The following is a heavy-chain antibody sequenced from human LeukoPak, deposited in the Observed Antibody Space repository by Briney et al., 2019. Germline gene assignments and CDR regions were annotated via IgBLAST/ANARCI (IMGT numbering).Heavy chain of an antibody. D-gene: IGHD6-19*01. J-gene: IGHJ6*02. CDR2: ISGSGRST. V-gene: IGHV3-23*01. CDR1: GFTFSSYA. Sequence: GGSLRLSCAASGFTFSSYAMSWVRQGPGKGLEWVSGISGSGRSTYYAASVKGRFTISRDNSKNTLYLQMNSLRAEDTAVYYCAKESVAGLDYYYDMDVWGQGTTVTVSS. CDR3: AKESVAGLDYYYDMDV.